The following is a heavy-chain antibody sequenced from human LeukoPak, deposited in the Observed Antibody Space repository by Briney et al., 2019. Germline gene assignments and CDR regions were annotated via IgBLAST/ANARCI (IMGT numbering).Heavy chain of an antibody. V-gene: IGHV4-34*01. D-gene: IGHD5-18*01. CDR2: INHSGST. CDR1: GGSFSGYY. CDR3: ARGLGGYSYRDYFDY. J-gene: IGHJ4*02. Sequence: SETLSLTCAVYGGSFSGYYWSWIRQPPGKGLGWIGEINHSGSTNYNPSLKSRVTISVDTSKNQFSLKLSSVTAADTAVYCCARGLGGYSYRDYFDYWGQGTLVTVSS.